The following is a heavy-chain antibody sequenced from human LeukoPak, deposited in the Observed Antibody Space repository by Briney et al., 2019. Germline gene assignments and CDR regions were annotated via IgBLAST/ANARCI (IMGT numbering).Heavy chain of an antibody. CDR2: TVGSGVST. V-gene: IGHV3-23*01. CDR1: GFTFTNYA. D-gene: IGHD3-9*01. Sequence: GASLRLSCAASGFTFTNYAMSWVRQAPGKGLEWVSATVGSGVSTYYADSVKGRFTISRDNSKDTLYLQMNSLRAEDTAVYYCAKWGDYDVLTGYYDSDYWGQGTRVTVSS. J-gene: IGHJ4*02. CDR3: AKWGDYDVLTGYYDSDY.